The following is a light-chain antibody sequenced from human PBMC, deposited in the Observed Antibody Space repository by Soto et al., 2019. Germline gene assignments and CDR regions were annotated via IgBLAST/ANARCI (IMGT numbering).Light chain of an antibody. CDR1: QGISSY. J-gene: IGKJ4*01. CDR2: AAS. CDR3: QQLNSYPLT. V-gene: IGKV1-9*01. Sequence: PSFLSAPVGDRVTITCRASQGISSYLAWYQQKPGKAPKLLIYAASTLQSGVPSRFSGSGSGTEFTLTISSLQPEDFATYYCQQLNSYPLTFGGGTKVDIK.